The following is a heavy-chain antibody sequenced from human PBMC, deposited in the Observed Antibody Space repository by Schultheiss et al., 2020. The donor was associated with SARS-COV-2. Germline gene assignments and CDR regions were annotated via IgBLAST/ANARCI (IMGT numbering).Heavy chain of an antibody. CDR3: ARQTVTTPFDY. CDR2: IYYSGST. Sequence: SQTLSLTCAVDGGSFSGYYWGWIRQPPGKGLEWIGSIYYSGSTNYNPSLKSRVTISVDTSKNQFSLKLSSVTAADTAVYYCARQTVTTPFDYWGQGTLVTVSS. D-gene: IGHD4-17*01. CDR1: GGSFSGYY. J-gene: IGHJ4*02. V-gene: IGHV4-59*08.